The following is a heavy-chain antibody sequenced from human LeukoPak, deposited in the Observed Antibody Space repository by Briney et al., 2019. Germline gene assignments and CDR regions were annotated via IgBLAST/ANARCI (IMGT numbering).Heavy chain of an antibody. Sequence: ASVKVSCKVSGYTLTELSMHWVRQAPGKGLEWMGGFDPEDGETIYAQKFQGRVTMTEDTSTDTAYMELSSLRSEDTAVYYCATLPTFGGVIKGKAGWGDYWGQGTLVTVSS. J-gene: IGHJ4*02. CDR1: GYTLTELS. V-gene: IGHV1-24*01. CDR3: ATLPTFGGVIKGKAGWGDY. CDR2: FDPEDGET. D-gene: IGHD3-16*02.